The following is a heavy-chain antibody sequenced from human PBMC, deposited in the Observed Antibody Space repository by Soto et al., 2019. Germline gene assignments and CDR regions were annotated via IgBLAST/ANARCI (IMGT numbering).Heavy chain of an antibody. CDR2: IYHSGST. J-gene: IGHJ6*02. CDR3: ARGLYGGYGMDV. CDR1: GGSISSGGYS. Sequence: PSETLSLTCAVSGGSISSGGYSWSWIRQPPGKGLEWIGYIYHSGSTYYNPSLKSRVTISVDRSKNQFSLKLSSVTAADTAVYYCARGLYGGYGMDVWGQGTTVTRLL. D-gene: IGHD4-17*01. V-gene: IGHV4-30-2*01.